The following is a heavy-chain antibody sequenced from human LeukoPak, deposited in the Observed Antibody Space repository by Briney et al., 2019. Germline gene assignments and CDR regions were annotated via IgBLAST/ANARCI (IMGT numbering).Heavy chain of an antibody. J-gene: IGHJ3*02. CDR1: GYSFTSYW. V-gene: IGHV5-51*01. CDR2: IYPGDSDT. D-gene: IGHD3-22*01. Sequence: PGESLKISCQGSGYSFTSYWIGWVRQMPGKGLEWMGIIYPGDSDTRYSPSFQGQVTISADKSISTAYLQWSSLKASDTATYYCARENYYDSSGYYSDAFDIWGQGTMVTVSS. CDR3: ARENYYDSSGYYSDAFDI.